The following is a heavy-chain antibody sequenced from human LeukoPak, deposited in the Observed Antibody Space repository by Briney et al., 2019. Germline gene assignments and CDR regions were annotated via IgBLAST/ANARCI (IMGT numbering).Heavy chain of an antibody. CDR1: GFTFSSYS. V-gene: IGHV3-21*01. D-gene: IGHD4-17*01. CDR3: ARDSDYGDHDY. J-gene: IGHJ4*02. CDR2: ISSSSSYI. Sequence: GGSLRLSCAASGFTFSSYSMNWVRQAPGKGLEWVSSISSSSSYIYYADSVEGRFTISRDNAKNSLYLQMNSLRAEDTAVYYCARDSDYGDHDYWGQGTLVAVSS.